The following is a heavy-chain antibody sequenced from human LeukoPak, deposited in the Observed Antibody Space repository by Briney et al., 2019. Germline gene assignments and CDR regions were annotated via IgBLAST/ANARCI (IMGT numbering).Heavy chain of an antibody. J-gene: IGHJ5*02. CDR2: IYYSGST. Sequence: SETLSLTCSVSGTSISDYSWSWIRQPPGKGLEWIGYIYYSGSTNYNPSLKSRVTISVDTSKNQFSLKLSSVTAADTAVYYCARLERGKEWELPQSGPYNWFDPWGQGTLVTVSS. CDR1: GTSISDYS. D-gene: IGHD1-26*01. V-gene: IGHV4-59*08. CDR3: ARLERGKEWELPQSGPYNWFDP.